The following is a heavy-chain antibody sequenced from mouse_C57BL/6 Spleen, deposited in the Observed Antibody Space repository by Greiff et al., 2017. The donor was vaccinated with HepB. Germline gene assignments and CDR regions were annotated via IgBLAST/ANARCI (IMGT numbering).Heavy chain of an antibody. J-gene: IGHJ2*01. D-gene: IGHD1-1*02. Sequence: QVQLQQSGAELVRPGASVKLSCKASGYTFTDYYINWVKQRPGQGLEWIARIYPGSGNTYYNEKFKGKATLTAEKSSSTAYMQLSSLTSEDSAVYFCASGGSAFDYWGQGTTLTVSS. CDR3: ASGGSAFDY. CDR1: GYTFTDYY. V-gene: IGHV1-76*01. CDR2: IYPGSGNT.